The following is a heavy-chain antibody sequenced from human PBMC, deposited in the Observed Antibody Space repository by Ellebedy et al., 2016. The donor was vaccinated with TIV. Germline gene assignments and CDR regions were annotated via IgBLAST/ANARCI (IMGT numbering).Heavy chain of an antibody. V-gene: IGHV3-13*01. CDR1: GFTFISYD. J-gene: IGHJ3*02. D-gene: IGHD6-19*01. Sequence: GGSLRLSXAASGFTFISYDMHWVRQATGKGLEWVSSIGTAGDTYYPGSVKGRFTISRENAKNSLYLQMNSLRAGDTAVYYCARGFKVSGWPNHAFDIWGQGTMVTVSS. CDR2: IGTAGDT. CDR3: ARGFKVSGWPNHAFDI.